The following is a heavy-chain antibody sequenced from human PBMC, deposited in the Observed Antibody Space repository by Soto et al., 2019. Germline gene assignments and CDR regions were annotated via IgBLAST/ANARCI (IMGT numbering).Heavy chain of an antibody. V-gene: IGHV3-23*01. CDR1: GFTFSSYA. CDR3: AKVFVNAFDI. J-gene: IGHJ3*02. CDR2: ISGSGGST. Sequence: GGSLRLSCAASGFTFSSYAMSWVRQAPGKGLEWVSAISGSGGSTYYADSVKGQFTISRDNSKNTLYLQMNSLRDYDTAVYYCAKVFVNAFDIWGQGTMVTVSS.